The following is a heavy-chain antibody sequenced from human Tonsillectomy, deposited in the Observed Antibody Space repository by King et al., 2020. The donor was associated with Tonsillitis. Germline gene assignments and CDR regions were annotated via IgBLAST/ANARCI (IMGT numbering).Heavy chain of an antibody. CDR1: GYSLSTSW. CDR3: ATLSRLLPHGAFDI. D-gene: IGHD3-22*01. V-gene: IGHV5-51*01. CDR2: IYPTDSDT. J-gene: IGHJ3*02. Sequence: QLVQSGAGVKKPGESLKISCKVSGYSLSTSWIGWLRQVPGKGLEWMGIIYPTDSDTKYSPSFQGQVTISAARSISTAYLQWSSLKASDTAMYYCATLSRLLPHGAFDIWGQGTMVTVSS.